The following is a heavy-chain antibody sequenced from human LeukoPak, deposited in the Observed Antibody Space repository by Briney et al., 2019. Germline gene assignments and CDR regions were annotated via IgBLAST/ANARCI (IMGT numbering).Heavy chain of an antibody. Sequence: ASVKVSCTASGYTFTIYVINWVRQAPGQGLEWMGWISAYNGNTNYAQKLQGRVTMTTDTSTTTAYMELIRHRSDDTVVYYCASRELGYWGQGTLVTVSS. CDR1: GYTFTIYV. CDR3: ASRELGY. D-gene: IGHD1-26*01. CDR2: ISAYNGNT. J-gene: IGHJ4*02. V-gene: IGHV1-18*01.